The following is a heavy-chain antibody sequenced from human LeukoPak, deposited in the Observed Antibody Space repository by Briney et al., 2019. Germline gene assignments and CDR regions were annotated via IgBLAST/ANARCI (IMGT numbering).Heavy chain of an antibody. CDR3: ARIIAGPDFFDY. CDR1: GFSLTTNKMC. Sequence: SGPTPVKPTQTLTLTCTFSGFSLTTNKMCVSRIRQPPGKALEWLARIDWDDDKYYSTSLKTRLTISKDTSKNQVVLTMTNVDPVDTATYYCARIIAGPDFFDYWGQGTLITVSS. D-gene: IGHD2-21*01. J-gene: IGHJ4*02. CDR2: IDWDDDK. V-gene: IGHV2-70*11.